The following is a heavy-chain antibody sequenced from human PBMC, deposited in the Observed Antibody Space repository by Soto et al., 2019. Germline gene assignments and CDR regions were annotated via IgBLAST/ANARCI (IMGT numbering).Heavy chain of an antibody. CDR2: TYHSGNP. Sequence: SETLSLTCGVSGDTISTGGYSWAWIRQPPGKALEWIGHTYHSGNPYYNPSLKSRVAISVDTSRNQFSLNLSSVTVADTAVYYCARTGDPNWFDPWGQGTLVTVS. V-gene: IGHV4-30-2*05. J-gene: IGHJ5*02. CDR3: ARTGDPNWFDP. CDR1: GDTISTGGYS. D-gene: IGHD7-27*01.